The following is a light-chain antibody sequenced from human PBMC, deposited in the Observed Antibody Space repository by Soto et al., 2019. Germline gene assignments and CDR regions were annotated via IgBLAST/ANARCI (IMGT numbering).Light chain of an antibody. CDR3: SSYAGNNNYV. J-gene: IGLJ1*01. V-gene: IGLV2-8*01. CDR2: EVN. Sequence: QSALTQPPSASGSPGQSVAISCTGTSSDVGGYNYVSWYQLHPGKAPKLMIYEVNLRPSGVADRFSGSKSGNTAPLTVSGRQAEDEADYYCSSYAGNNNYVFGTGTKLTVL. CDR1: SSDVGGYNY.